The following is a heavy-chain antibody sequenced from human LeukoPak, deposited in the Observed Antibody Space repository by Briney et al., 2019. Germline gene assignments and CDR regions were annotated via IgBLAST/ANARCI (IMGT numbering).Heavy chain of an antibody. V-gene: IGHV3-7*01. Sequence: PGGSLRLSCAASGFTFSSHWMSWVRQAPGKGLEWVAYIKQDASDKYYVDSMEGRFTISRDNAKNSLYLQMNSLRAEDTAVYYCARDPTYSLDAFDIWGQGTMVTVSS. CDR1: GFTFSSHW. CDR2: IKQDASDK. D-gene: IGHD6-13*01. J-gene: IGHJ3*02. CDR3: ARDPTYSLDAFDI.